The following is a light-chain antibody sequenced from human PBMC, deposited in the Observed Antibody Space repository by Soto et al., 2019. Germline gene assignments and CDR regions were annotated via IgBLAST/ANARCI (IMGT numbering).Light chain of an antibody. V-gene: IGKV1-39*01. CDR3: QKSSSIPYT. Sequence: DIQMTQSPSSLSASVGDRVTITCRASQTISTYLNWYQQIPGKAPKLLIYGASNLQNGVPSRFSGSGSGTDFTLTISSLQPEDFATYYCQKSSSIPYTFGYGTKLEIK. CDR1: QTISTY. J-gene: IGKJ2*01. CDR2: GAS.